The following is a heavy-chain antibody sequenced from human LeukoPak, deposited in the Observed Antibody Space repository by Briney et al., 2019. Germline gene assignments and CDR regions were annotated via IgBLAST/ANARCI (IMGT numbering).Heavy chain of an antibody. CDR3: ARGGFTMPFDP. D-gene: IGHD3-10*01. V-gene: IGHV4-31*03. CDR2: IYYSGST. J-gene: IGHJ5*02. Sequence: SETLSLTCTVSGGSISSGGYYWSWIRQHPGKGLEWIGYIYYSGSTYYNPSLKSRVTISVDTSKNQFSLKLSSVTAADTAVYYCARGGFTMPFDPWGQGTLVTVSS. CDR1: GGSISSGGYY.